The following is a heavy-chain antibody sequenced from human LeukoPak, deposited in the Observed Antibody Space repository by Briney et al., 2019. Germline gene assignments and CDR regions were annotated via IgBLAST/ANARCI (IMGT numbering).Heavy chain of an antibody. J-gene: IGHJ1*01. CDR3: ARESTAGYNSSWYGFRN. V-gene: IGHV3-7*01. CDR1: GFTFSGYW. CDR2: INQDGSEK. D-gene: IGHD6-13*01. Sequence: GGSLRLSCAASGFTFSGYWMSWVRQAPGKGLEGVADINQDGSEKYYVDSVKGRFTISRDNAKNSLFLQMGSLRVEDTAVYYCARESTAGYNSSWYGFRNWGQGTLVSVSS.